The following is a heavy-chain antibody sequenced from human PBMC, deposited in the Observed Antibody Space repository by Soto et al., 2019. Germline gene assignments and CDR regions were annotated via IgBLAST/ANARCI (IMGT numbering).Heavy chain of an antibody. V-gene: IGHV3-74*01. Sequence: EVQVVESGGDLVQPGGSLRLSCVGSGFTFSSHWMHWVRQAPGKGLVWVAHITHDDSSATYADSVKGRFTISRDNAKNTLYLQMNTLRFEDTAVYYCADLFAGFDIWGQGTMVTVSS. J-gene: IGHJ3*02. CDR2: ITHDDSSA. CDR1: GFTFSSHW. D-gene: IGHD3-10*02. CDR3: ADLFAGFDI.